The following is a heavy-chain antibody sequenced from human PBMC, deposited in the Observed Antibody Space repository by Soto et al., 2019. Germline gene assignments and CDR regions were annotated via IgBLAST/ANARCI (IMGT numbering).Heavy chain of an antibody. D-gene: IGHD1-26*01. CDR1: GGSINSYY. V-gene: IGHV4-59*08. CDR3: ARRWGGTFDI. J-gene: IGHJ3*02. CDR2: IYYSGST. Sequence: SETLSLTCTVSGGSINSYYWSWIRQPPGKGLEWIGYIYYSGSTNYNPSLKSRVTISVDTSKNQFSLKLSSVTAADTAVYYGARRWGGTFDIWGQGTMVTVSS.